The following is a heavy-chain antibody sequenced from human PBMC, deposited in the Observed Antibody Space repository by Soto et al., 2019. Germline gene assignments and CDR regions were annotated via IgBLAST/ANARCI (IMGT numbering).Heavy chain of an antibody. CDR1: GGTFSSYA. D-gene: IGHD5-18*01. V-gene: IGHV1-69*12. CDR2: IIPIFGTA. CDR3: ARETGCSYSPVLDV. J-gene: IGHJ6*02. Sequence: QVQLVQSGAEVKKPGSSVKVSCKASGGTFSSYAISWVRQAPGQGLEWMGGIIPIFGTANYAQKFQGRVTITADESTGTAYMELGSLRSEDTAVYYCARETGCSYSPVLDVWGQGTTVTVSS.